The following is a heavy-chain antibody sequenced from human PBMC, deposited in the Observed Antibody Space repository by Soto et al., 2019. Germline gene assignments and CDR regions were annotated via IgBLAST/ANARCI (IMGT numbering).Heavy chain of an antibody. V-gene: IGHV2-5*02. D-gene: IGHD3-3*01. Sequence: QINLIESGPTLVKPTQTLTLTCTFSGFSLSTSGAAVGWVRQPPGRALEWLALLYWDGDKRYNASLGNRLTITKDTSMNQVVLTLTNVDPADTATYYCAHRATMTIFGLIIDNGIWFDPWGQGTRVSVSS. CDR2: LYWDGDK. CDR1: GFSLSTSGAA. J-gene: IGHJ5*02. CDR3: AHRATMTIFGLIIDNGIWFDP.